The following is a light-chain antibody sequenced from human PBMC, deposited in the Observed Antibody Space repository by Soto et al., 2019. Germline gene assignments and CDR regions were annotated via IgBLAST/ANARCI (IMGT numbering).Light chain of an antibody. CDR2: GAS. V-gene: IGKV3-15*01. CDR3: QQYNRWPFT. J-gene: IGKJ3*01. CDR1: QSVSSSY. Sequence: IVFTQSPCTLSLAPGERATLSCRASQSVSSSYLAWYQQKPGQAPRLLIYGASTRATGIPDRFSGSGSGTEFTLTISSLQSGDFAVYYCQQYNRWPFTFGPGTKVDI.